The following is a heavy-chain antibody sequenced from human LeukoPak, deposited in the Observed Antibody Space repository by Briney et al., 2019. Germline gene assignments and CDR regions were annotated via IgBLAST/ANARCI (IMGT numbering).Heavy chain of an antibody. V-gene: IGHV3-53*01. CDR2: IYSGGST. J-gene: IGHJ4*02. CDR1: GFTVSSNY. D-gene: IGHD3-9*01. Sequence: GGSLRLSCAASGFTVSSNYMSWVRQAPGKGLEWVSVIYSGGSTYYADSVKGRFTISRDSSKNTLYLQMNSLRAEDTAVYYCNAYDILTGRAFDYWGQGTLVTVSS. CDR3: NAYDILTGRAFDY.